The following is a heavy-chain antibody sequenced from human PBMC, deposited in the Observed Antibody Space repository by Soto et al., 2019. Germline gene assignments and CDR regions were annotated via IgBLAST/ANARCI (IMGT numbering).Heavy chain of an antibody. D-gene: IGHD3-3*01. V-gene: IGHV1-18*01. CDR1: GYTFTSYG. CDR3: ARLTMAQDAVDI. J-gene: IGHJ3*02. CDR2: LSAYNGKT. Sequence: QVQLEQSGAEVKKPGASVKVSCKASGYTFTSYGISWVRQAPGQVLEWMGWLSAYNGKTNYAQKLQGRVTMTTDTSTSTAYMELRSLRSDDTDVYYCARLTMAQDAVDIWGQGTMVTVSS.